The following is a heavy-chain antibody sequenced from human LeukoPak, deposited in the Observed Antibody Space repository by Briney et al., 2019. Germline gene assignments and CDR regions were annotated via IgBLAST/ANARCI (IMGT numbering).Heavy chain of an antibody. V-gene: IGHV1-2*02. CDR1: GYTFTGYY. CDR3: ARDYDILTGYYTYYGMDV. D-gene: IGHD3-9*01. J-gene: IGHJ6*02. Sequence: RASVKVSCKASGYTFTGYYMHWVRQAPGQGLERMGWINPNSGGTNYAQKFQGRVTMTRDTSISTAYMELSRLRSDDTAVYYCARDYDILTGYYTYYGMDVWGQGTTVTVSS. CDR2: INPNSGGT.